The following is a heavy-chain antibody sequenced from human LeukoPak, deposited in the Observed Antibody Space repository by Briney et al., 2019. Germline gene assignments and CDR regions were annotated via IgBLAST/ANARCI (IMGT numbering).Heavy chain of an antibody. Sequence: PGGSLRLSCAASGFTVSSNYMSWVRQAPGKGLEWVSVIYSGGSTYYADSVKGRFTISRDNSKNTLYLQMNSLRAEDTAVYYCARARRDDAFDIWGQGTMVTVSS. CDR3: ARARRDDAFDI. J-gene: IGHJ3*02. CDR1: GFTVSSNY. CDR2: IYSGGST. V-gene: IGHV3-53*01. D-gene: IGHD6-6*01.